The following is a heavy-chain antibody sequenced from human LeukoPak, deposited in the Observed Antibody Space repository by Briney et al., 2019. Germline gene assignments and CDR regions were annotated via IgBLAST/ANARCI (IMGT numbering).Heavy chain of an antibody. CDR2: IYYSGST. CDR1: GGSISSSSYY. V-gene: IGHV4-39*01. CDR3: ARLVPEWQGGRNWFDP. Sequence: PSETLSLTCTVSGGSISSSSYYWGWIRQPPGKGLEWIGSIYYSGSTYYNPSLKSRVTISVDTSKNQFSLKLSSVTAADTAVYYCARLVPEWQGGRNWFDPWGQGTLVTVSS. J-gene: IGHJ5*02. D-gene: IGHD3-16*01.